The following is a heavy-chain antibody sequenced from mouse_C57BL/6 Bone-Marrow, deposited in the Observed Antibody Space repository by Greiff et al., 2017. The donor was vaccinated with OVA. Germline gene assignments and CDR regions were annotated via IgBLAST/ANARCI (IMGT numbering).Heavy chain of an antibody. CDR3: AREITDYGSSSYWYFDV. D-gene: IGHD1-1*01. Sequence: VQLQQSGAELVRPGASVKLSCKASGYTFTDYYINWVKQRPGQGLEWIARIYPGSGNTYYNEKFKGKATLTAEKSSSTAYMQLSSLASEDSAVYFCAREITDYGSSSYWYFDVWGTGTTVTVSS. V-gene: IGHV1-76*01. J-gene: IGHJ1*03. CDR1: GYTFTDYY. CDR2: IYPGSGNT.